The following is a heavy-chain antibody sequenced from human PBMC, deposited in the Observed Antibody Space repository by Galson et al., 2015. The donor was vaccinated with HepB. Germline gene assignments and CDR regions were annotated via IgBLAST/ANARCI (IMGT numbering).Heavy chain of an antibody. CDR2: INAGNGNT. J-gene: IGHJ4*02. D-gene: IGHD6-13*01. V-gene: IGHV1-3*01. Sequence: SVKVSCKASGYTFTSYAMHWVRQAPGQRLEWMGWINAGNGNTKYSQKFQGRVTITRDTSASTAYMELSGLRSEDTAVHYCARGVWSSSLEGDYWGQGTLVTVSS. CDR1: GYTFTSYA. CDR3: ARGVWSSSLEGDY.